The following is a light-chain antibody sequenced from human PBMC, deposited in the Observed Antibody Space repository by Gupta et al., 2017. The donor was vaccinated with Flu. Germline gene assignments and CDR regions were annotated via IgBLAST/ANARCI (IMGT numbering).Light chain of an antibody. J-gene: IGLJ3*02. Sequence: QSVLTQPPSVSGAPGQRVTISCTGSSSNIGAGYDVHWYQQFPGSAPKLLIYTNTNRRSGAPARFSASRSGASASLAIAGLPAEEEADYYCQSYESGRSGGRVFGGGTRLTVL. CDR2: TNT. CDR3: QSYESGRSGGRV. V-gene: IGLV1-40*01. CDR1: SSNIGAGYD.